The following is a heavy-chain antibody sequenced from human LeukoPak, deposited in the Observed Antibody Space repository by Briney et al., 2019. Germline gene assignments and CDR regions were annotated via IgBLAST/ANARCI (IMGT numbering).Heavy chain of an antibody. CDR2: IKSRTDGGTT. J-gene: IGHJ4*02. CDR1: GFTFSNAW. CDR3: TTDPQCSGGDCYYFDY. D-gene: IGHD2-21*02. Sequence: GGSLRLSCAASGFTFSNAWMSWVRQAPGKGLEWVGRIKSRTDGGTTDYPAPVKGRFTISRDDSKNTLYLQMNSLKTEDTAVYYCTTDPQCSGGDCYYFDYWGLGSLVTVSS. V-gene: IGHV3-15*01.